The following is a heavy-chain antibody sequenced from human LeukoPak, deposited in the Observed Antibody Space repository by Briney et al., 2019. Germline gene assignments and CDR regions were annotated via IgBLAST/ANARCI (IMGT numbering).Heavy chain of an antibody. Sequence: GGSLRLSCAASGFTFSDYSMNWVRQAPGKGLEWVSYISTISSTIYYADSVKGRFTISRDNAKNSLYLQMNSLRAEDTAVYYCARSERAYYDYIWGSSRPNDAFDIWGQGTMVTVSS. D-gene: IGHD3-16*02. J-gene: IGHJ3*02. V-gene: IGHV3-48*04. CDR1: GFTFSDYS. CDR2: ISTISSTI. CDR3: ARSERAYYDYIWGSSRPNDAFDI.